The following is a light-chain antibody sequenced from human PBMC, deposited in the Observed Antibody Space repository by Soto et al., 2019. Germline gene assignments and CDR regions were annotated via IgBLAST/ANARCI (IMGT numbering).Light chain of an antibody. CDR3: QQSFSSLLS. V-gene: IGKV1-39*01. J-gene: IGKJ4*01. CDR2: DAS. Sequence: DIQMTQSPSSLSASVGDRVTITCRASQTISTYVTWYQQKPGKAPKALISDASTLQSGVPSRFSGSGSGTDFTLIISSLQPEDIATYYGQQSFSSLLSFGGGTQVEIK. CDR1: QTISTY.